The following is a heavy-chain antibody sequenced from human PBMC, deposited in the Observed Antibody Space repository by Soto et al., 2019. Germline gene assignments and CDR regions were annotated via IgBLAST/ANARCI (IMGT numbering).Heavy chain of an antibody. Sequence: SQTLSLTCAISGDSVSSNSAAWNWIRQSPSRGLEWLGKTYYRSKWYNDYAVSVKSRITINPEPSKNQFSLQLSSVTPEDTAVYYCARGDYYYDTSGYYYGMEVWSQGTTVTVSS. CDR2: TYYRSKWYN. CDR3: ARGDYYYDTSGYYYGMEV. V-gene: IGHV6-1*01. J-gene: IGHJ6*02. CDR1: GDSVSSNSAA. D-gene: IGHD3-22*01.